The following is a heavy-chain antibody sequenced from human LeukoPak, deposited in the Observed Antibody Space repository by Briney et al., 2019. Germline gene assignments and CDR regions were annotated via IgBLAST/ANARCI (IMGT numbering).Heavy chain of an antibody. CDR3: ARRLGGSYWGGAFDV. Sequence: SETLSLTCTVSGGSITSSLFYLGWIRQPPGKGLEWIGSISDSGNTYYNPSLLSRVTMSVDPSKNHFSLKLSSVTAADTAVYFCARRLGGSYWGGAFDVWGQGTMVPVS. CDR1: GGSITSSLFY. CDR2: ISDSGNT. J-gene: IGHJ3*01. D-gene: IGHD1-26*01. V-gene: IGHV4-39*02.